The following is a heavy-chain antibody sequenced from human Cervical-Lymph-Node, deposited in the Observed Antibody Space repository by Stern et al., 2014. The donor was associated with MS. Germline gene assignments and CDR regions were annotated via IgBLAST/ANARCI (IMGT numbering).Heavy chain of an antibody. Sequence: EVQLVESGGGLVQPGGSLRLSCAASGFTFSTYWMHWVRQAPGKGLVCVSRINSDESSTTYADSVKGRFSISRDNDKNTLYLQMNSLRAEDTAVYYCARGVMVAATYAYDIWGQGTMVTISS. CDR3: ARGVMVAATYAYDI. V-gene: IGHV3-74*02. CDR2: INSDESST. D-gene: IGHD2-15*01. CDR1: GFTFSTYW. J-gene: IGHJ3*02.